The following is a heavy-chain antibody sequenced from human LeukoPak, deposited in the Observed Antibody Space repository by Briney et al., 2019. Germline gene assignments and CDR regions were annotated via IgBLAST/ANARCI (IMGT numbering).Heavy chain of an antibody. J-gene: IGHJ4*02. V-gene: IGHV3-23*01. CDR3: AKVYCTNGVCYTRGYYFDY. CDR2: ISGSGGST. D-gene: IGHD2-8*01. CDR1: GFTFSSYA. Sequence: QTGGSLRLSCAASGFTFSSYAMSWVRQAPGKGLEWVSAISGSGGSTYYADSVKGRFTISRDNSKNTLYLQMNSLRAEDTAVYYCAKVYCTNGVCYTRGYYFDYWGQGTLVTVSS.